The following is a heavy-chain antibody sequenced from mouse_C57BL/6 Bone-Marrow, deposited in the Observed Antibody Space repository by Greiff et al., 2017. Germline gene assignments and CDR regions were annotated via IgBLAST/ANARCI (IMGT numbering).Heavy chain of an antibody. J-gene: IGHJ4*01. CDR2: IHPNSGST. CDR3: ARFQGSNYEDAMDY. V-gene: IGHV1-64*01. D-gene: IGHD2-5*01. CDR1: GYTFTSYW. Sequence: QVQLQQPGAELVKPGASVKLSCKASGYTFTSYWMHWVKQRPGQGLEWIGMIHPNSGSTNYNEKFKSKATLTVDKSSSTAYMQLSSLTSEDSAVYYCARFQGSNYEDAMDYWGQGTSVTVSS.